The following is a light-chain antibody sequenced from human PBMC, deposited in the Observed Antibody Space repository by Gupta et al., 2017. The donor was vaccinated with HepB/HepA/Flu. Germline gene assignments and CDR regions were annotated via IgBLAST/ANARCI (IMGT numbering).Light chain of an antibody. CDR1: QSVLYSSNNKNY. CDR2: WAS. V-gene: IGKV4-1*01. CDR3: QQYYSTPWT. J-gene: IGKJ1*01. Sequence: VXTXXPXXLXVSLXXXXPXNCKSSQSVLYSSNNKNYLAWYQQKPGQPPKLLIYWASTRESGVPDRFSGSGSGTDFTLTISSLQAEDVAVYYCQQYYSTPWTFGQGTKVEIK.